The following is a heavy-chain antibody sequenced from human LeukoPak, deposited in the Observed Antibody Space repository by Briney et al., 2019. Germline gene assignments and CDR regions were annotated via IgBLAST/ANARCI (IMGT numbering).Heavy chain of an antibody. V-gene: IGHV4-59*01. Sequence: PSETLSLTCTVSGGSISSYYWSWIRQPPGKGLEWIGYIYYSGSTNYNPSLKSRVTISVDTSKNQFSLKLSSVTAADTAVYYCARYYYYGVDVWGQGTTVTVSS. J-gene: IGHJ6*02. CDR2: IYYSGST. CDR1: GGSISSYY. CDR3: ARYYYYGVDV.